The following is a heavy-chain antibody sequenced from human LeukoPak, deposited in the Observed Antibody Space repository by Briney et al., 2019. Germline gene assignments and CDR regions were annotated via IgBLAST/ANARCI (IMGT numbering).Heavy chain of an antibody. V-gene: IGHV3-21*01. Sequence: PGGSLRLSCAPSGFTFSDYNMNWVRQAPGRGREWVSSISSTSTYIYYADSLKGRFTISRDNAKNSVYLQMNSLRADDTAVYYCARVLNYFEYWGQGTLVTVSS. CDR3: ARVLNYFEY. J-gene: IGHJ4*02. CDR1: GFTFSDYN. CDR2: ISSTSTYI.